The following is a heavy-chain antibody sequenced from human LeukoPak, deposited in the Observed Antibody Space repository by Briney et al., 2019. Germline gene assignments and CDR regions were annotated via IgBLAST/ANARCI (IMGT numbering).Heavy chain of an antibody. V-gene: IGHV4-59*01. J-gene: IGHJ4*02. CDR2: IYYSGST. CDR3: ASYSYYYDSSGYFGY. CDR1: GGSISSYY. D-gene: IGHD3-22*01. Sequence: SETLSLTCTVSGGSISSYYWSWIRQPPGEGLEWIGYIYYSGSTNYNPSLKSRVTISVDTSKNQFSLKLSSVTAADTAVYYCASYSYYYDSSGYFGYWGQGTLVTVSS.